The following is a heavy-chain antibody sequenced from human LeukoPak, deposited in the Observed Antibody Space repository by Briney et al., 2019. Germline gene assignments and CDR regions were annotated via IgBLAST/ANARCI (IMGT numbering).Heavy chain of an antibody. CDR2: ISYDGSNK. Sequence: GGSLRLSCAASGFTFSSSGLHWVRQAPGKGLEWVAIISYDGSNKYYADSVKGRFTISRDNSKNTLYLQMNSLRAEDTAVYYCARQTRITMVRGVIIGPDYWGKGTLVTVSS. V-gene: IGHV3-30*04. D-gene: IGHD3-10*01. J-gene: IGHJ4*02. CDR3: ARQTRITMVRGVIIGPDY. CDR1: GFTFSSSG.